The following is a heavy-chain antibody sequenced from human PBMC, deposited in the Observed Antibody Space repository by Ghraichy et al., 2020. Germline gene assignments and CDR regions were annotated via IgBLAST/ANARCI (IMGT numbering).Heavy chain of an antibody. CDR2: IYYSGST. Sequence: SETLSLTCTVSGGSISSSSYYWGWIRQPPGKGLEWIGSIYYSGSTYYNPSLKSRVTISVDTSKNQFSLKLSSVTAADTAVYYCARHPYSSSWYNWFDPWGQGS. D-gene: IGHD6-13*01. J-gene: IGHJ5*02. V-gene: IGHV4-39*01. CDR3: ARHPYSSSWYNWFDP. CDR1: GGSISSSSYY.